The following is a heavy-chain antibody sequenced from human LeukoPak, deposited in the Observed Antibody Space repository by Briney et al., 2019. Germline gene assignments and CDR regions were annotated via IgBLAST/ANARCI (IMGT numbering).Heavy chain of an antibody. CDR1: GGSFSGYY. D-gene: IGHD3-3*01. CDR2: INHSGST. CDR3: ARGLRFLEWLLSNGNWFDP. J-gene: IGHJ5*02. V-gene: IGHV4-34*01. Sequence: SETLSLTCAVYGGSFSGYYWSWIRQPPGKGLEWIGGINHSGSTNYNPSLKSRVTISVDTSKNQFSLKLSSVTAADTAVYYCARGLRFLEWLLSNGNWFDPWGQGTLVTVSS.